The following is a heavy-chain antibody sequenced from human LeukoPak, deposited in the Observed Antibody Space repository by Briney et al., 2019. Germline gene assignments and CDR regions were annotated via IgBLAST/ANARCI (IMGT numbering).Heavy chain of an antibody. CDR2: ISYDGSNK. Sequence: GGSLRLSCAASGFTFSSYAMHWVRQAPGKGLEWVAVISYDGSNKYYADSVKGRFTISRDNSKNTLYLQMNSLRAEDTAVYYCARERGYYGSGSYFDYWGQGTLVTVSS. V-gene: IGHV3-30-3*01. J-gene: IGHJ4*02. CDR1: GFTFSSYA. D-gene: IGHD3-10*01. CDR3: ARERGYYGSGSYFDY.